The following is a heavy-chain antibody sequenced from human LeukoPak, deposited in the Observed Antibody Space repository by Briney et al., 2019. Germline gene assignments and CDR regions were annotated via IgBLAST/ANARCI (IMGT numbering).Heavy chain of an antibody. CDR1: GYTFTSYG. J-gene: IGHJ5*02. D-gene: IGHD3-22*01. V-gene: IGHV1-18*01. Sequence: ASVKVSCKASGYTFTSYGISWVRQAPGQGLEWMGWISAYNGNTNYAQKLQGRVTMTTDTSTSTAYMELRSLGSDDTAVDYCARVCYYDSSGYSRDSNWFDPWGQGTLVTVSS. CDR2: ISAYNGNT. CDR3: ARVCYYDSSGYSRDSNWFDP.